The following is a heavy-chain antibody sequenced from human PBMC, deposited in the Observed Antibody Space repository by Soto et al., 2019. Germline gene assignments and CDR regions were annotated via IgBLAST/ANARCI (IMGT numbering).Heavy chain of an antibody. J-gene: IGHJ3*02. CDR3: AHARNYLVAFDI. CDR2: IYWDDDK. V-gene: IGHV2-5*02. CDR1: GFSLNPGGVG. D-gene: IGHD3-10*01. Sequence: SGPTLVNPTQTLTMTCTFSGFSLNPGGVGVGWIRQSPGKALEWLGLIYWDDDKRYSPSLKTRLTITKDTSKNQVVLTMPNMGPVDTATYYCAHARNYLVAFDIWGQGTLVTVSS.